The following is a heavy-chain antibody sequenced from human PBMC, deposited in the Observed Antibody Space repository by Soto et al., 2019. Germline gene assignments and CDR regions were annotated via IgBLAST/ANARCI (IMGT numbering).Heavy chain of an antibody. J-gene: IGHJ6*02. CDR1: GCSISSSSYY. V-gene: IGHV4-39*01. D-gene: IGHD6-19*01. CDR3: ARHSWWLDYYYDYYGMDV. CDR2: IYYSGST. Sequence: SETLSLTCTVSGCSISSSSYYWGWIRQPPGKGLEWIGSIYYSGSTYYNPSLKSRVTISVDTSKNQFSLKLSSVTAADTAVYYCARHSWWLDYYYDYYGMDVWGPGTTVT.